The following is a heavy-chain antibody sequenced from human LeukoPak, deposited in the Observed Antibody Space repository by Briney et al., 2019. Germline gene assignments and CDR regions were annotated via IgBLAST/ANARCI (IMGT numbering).Heavy chain of an antibody. D-gene: IGHD3-16*01. CDR1: GFTFSRYS. J-gene: IGHJ4*02. CDR3: AKDGGQLKVITYYFDY. Sequence: GGSLRLSCAASGFTFSRYSMNWVRQAPGKERKGVSAIGGSGAKTYYADSGKGRFTISRDNSKNPLYLQMNSLRAEDTAVYYWAKDGGQLKVITYYFDYWGQGTLVTVSS. CDR2: IGGSGAKT. V-gene: IGHV3-23*01.